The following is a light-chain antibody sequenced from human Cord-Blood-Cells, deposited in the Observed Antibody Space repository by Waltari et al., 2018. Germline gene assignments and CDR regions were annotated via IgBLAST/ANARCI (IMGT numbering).Light chain of an antibody. J-gene: IGLJ3*02. Sequence: QSALTQPASVSGSPGQSITTSFTGTRSDVGSYILVSWYQQHPGTAPKLMIYEGSKRPSGVSNRFSGSKSGNTASLTIAGLQAEDEADYYCCSYAGSSTWVFGGGTKLTV. CDR1: RSDVGSYIL. V-gene: IGLV2-23*01. CDR3: CSYAGSSTWV. CDR2: EGS.